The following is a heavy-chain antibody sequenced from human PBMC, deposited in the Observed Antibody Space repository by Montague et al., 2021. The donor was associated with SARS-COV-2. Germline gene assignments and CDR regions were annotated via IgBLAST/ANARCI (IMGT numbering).Heavy chain of an antibody. D-gene: IGHD3/OR15-3a*01. CDR1: GFTFGDYA. CDR2: ISWNSGSI. V-gene: IGHV3-9*01. Sequence: LRLSCAASGFTFGDYAMHWVRQAPGKGLEWVSGISWNSGSIGYADSVKGRFTISRDNAKNSLYLQMNSLRAEDTALYYCAKDMGGLGSFYYYYGMDVWGQGTTVTVSS. J-gene: IGHJ6*02. CDR3: AKDMGGLGSFYYYYGMDV.